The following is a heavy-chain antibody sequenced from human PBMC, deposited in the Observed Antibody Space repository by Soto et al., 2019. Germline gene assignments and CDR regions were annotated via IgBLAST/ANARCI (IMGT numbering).Heavy chain of an antibody. CDR1: GGSISSYY. V-gene: IGHV4-4*07. J-gene: IGHJ3*02. CDR2: IYTSGST. Sequence: PSETLSLTCTVSGGSISSYYWSWIRQPAGKGLERIGRIYTSGSTNYNPSLKSRVTMSVDTSKNQFSLKLSSVPAADTAVYYCARDQDYYDSRGYGGDAFDIWGQGTMVTVSS. D-gene: IGHD3-22*01. CDR3: ARDQDYYDSRGYGGDAFDI.